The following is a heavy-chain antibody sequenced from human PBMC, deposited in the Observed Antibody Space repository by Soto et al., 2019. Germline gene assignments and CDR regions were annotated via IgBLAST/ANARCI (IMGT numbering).Heavy chain of an antibody. V-gene: IGHV5-51*01. J-gene: IGHJ6*02. CDR1: GYSFTSYW. Sequence: PGESLKISCKGSGYSFTSYWIGWVRQMPGKGLEWMGIIYPGDSDTTYSPSFQGQVTISADKSIKTAYLQWSSLKASDTAMYYCARHVRGTGHYKHYYYGMDVWGQGTTVTVSS. CDR2: IYPGDSDT. CDR3: ARHVRGTGHYKHYYYGMDV. D-gene: IGHD3-9*01.